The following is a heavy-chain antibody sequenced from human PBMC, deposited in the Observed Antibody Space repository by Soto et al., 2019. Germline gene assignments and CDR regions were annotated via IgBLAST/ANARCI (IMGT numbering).Heavy chain of an antibody. V-gene: IGHV3-30*18. CDR3: AKSVYNWNDGFFDY. CDR1: GFTFRSYG. Sequence: GGPLRLSCAASGFTFRSYGMPWVRQAPGKGLEWVAVISYDGNNKYYADSVKGRFTISRDNSKNTLYLQMNSLRAEDTAVYYCAKSVYNWNDGFFDYWGQGTLVSVSS. CDR2: ISYDGNNK. J-gene: IGHJ4*02. D-gene: IGHD1-1*01.